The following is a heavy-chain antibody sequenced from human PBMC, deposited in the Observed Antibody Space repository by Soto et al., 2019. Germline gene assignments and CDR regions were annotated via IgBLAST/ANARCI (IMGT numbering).Heavy chain of an antibody. CDR1: GFSLSTSGVG. CDR2: IYWDDDK. J-gene: IGHJ4*02. CDR3: AHRRPNTSGWPFDY. V-gene: IGHV2-5*02. Sequence: QITLKESGPTLVKPTQTLTLTCTFSGFSLSTSGVGVGWIRQPPGKALEWLALIYWDDDKRYSPSLKSRLTITQDTSKNQVVLTMTNMDPVDTATYYCAHRRPNTSGWPFDYWGQGTLVTVSS. D-gene: IGHD6-19*01.